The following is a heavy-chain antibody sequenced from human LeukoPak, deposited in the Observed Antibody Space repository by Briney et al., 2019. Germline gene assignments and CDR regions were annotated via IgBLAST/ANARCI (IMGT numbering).Heavy chain of an antibody. Sequence: SETLSLTCAVYRGSFSGYYWSWIRQPPGKGLEWIGEINHSGSTNYNPSLKSRVTISVDTSKNQFSLKLSSVTAADTAVCYCARTVPVLLWFGESFDYWGQGTLVTVSS. CDR1: RGSFSGYY. J-gene: IGHJ4*02. D-gene: IGHD3-10*01. CDR3: ARTVPVLLWFGESFDY. V-gene: IGHV4-34*01. CDR2: INHSGST.